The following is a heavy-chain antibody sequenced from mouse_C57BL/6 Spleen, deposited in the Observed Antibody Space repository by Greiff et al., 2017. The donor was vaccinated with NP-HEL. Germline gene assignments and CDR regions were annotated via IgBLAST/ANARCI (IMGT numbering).Heavy chain of an antibody. CDR3: ARAETARATLIAY. Sequence: QVQLQQSGAELAKPGASVKLSCKASGYTFTSYWMHWVKQRPGQGLEWIGYINPSSGYSKYNEKFKDKATLTADKSSSTAYMQLSSLTYEDSAVYYCARAETARATLIAYWGQGTLVTVSA. J-gene: IGHJ3*01. CDR1: GYTFTSYW. CDR2: INPSSGYS. V-gene: IGHV1-7*01. D-gene: IGHD3-2*01.